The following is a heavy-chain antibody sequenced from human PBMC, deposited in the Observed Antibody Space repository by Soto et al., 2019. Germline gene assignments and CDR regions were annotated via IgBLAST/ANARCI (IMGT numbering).Heavy chain of an antibody. CDR2: ISYTSTT. D-gene: IGHD2-15*01. J-gene: IGHJ4*02. Sequence: LSLTCSVSFASFCSNSYHWGWIRQPPGKGLEWIGSISYTSTTYNSPSLKSRVTISADTSKKQFSLKLDSATAADTTVYYCARLVVVAPVANVWGQGTLVTVSS. V-gene: IGHV4-39*01. CDR3: ARLVVVAPVANV. CDR1: FASFCSNSYH.